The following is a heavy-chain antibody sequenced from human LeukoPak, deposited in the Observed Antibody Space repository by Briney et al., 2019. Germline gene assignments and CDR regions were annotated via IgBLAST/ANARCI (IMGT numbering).Heavy chain of an antibody. Sequence: GGSLRLSCFASGFTLKNYVMNWVRHAPGKGLEWLATIYGSGVSISYADSVKGPFTISRDNSNNTLYLQMNSLRAEDTAMYYCAKDLGWELPAEAYWGQGILVTVSS. CDR2: IYGSGVSI. CDR1: GFTLKNYV. J-gene: IGHJ4*02. V-gene: IGHV3-23*01. CDR3: AKDLGWELPAEAY. D-gene: IGHD1-26*01.